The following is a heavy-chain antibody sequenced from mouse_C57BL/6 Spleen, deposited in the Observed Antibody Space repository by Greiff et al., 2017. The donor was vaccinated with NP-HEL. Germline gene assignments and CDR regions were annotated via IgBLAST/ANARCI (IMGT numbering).Heavy chain of an antibody. CDR3: ASWDHRGDY. Sequence: QVQLKQPGAELVMPGASVKLSCKASGYTFTSYWMHWVKQRPGQGLEWIGEIDPSDSYTNYNQKFKGKSTLTVDKSSSTAYMQLSSLTSEDSAVYYCASWDHRGDYWGQGTTLTVSS. V-gene: IGHV1-69*01. CDR2: IDPSDSYT. J-gene: IGHJ2*01. CDR1: GYTFTSYW. D-gene: IGHD4-1*01.